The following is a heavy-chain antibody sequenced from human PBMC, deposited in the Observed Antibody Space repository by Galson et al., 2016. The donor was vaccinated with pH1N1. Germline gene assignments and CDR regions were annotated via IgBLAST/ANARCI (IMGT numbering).Heavy chain of an antibody. V-gene: IGHV1-3*01. J-gene: IGHJ4*02. CDR2: INCGNGDT. CDR1: GYTFTTYG. D-gene: IGHD4-17*01. Sequence: SVKVSCKASGYTFTTYGIHWVRQAPGQRLQWMGWINCGNGDTRYAERFQGRVTISRDASTTTVYMDLTNLRPEDTAVFYGVKGGDFDQWGQGTLVTVSS. CDR3: VKGGDFDQ.